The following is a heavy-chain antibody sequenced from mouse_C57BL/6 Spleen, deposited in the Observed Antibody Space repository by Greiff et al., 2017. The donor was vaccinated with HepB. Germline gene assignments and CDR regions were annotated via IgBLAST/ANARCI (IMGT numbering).Heavy chain of an antibody. CDR3: ARCLSIFGSSPYFDY. V-gene: IGHV1-69*01. CDR1: GYTFTSYW. D-gene: IGHD1-1*01. CDR2: IDPSDSYT. J-gene: IGHJ2*01. Sequence: QVQLQQPGAELVMPGASVKLSCKASGYTFTSYWMHWVKQRPGQGLEWIGEIDPSDSYTNYNQKFKGKSTLTVDKSSRPAYMQLSSLTSEDSAVYYCARCLSIFGSSPYFDYWGQGTTLTVSS.